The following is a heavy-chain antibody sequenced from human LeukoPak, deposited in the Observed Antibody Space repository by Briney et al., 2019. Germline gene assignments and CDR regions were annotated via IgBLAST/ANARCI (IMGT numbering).Heavy chain of an antibody. CDR2: ISGSGGST. Sequence: GGSLRLSCAASGFTFSSYAMSWVRQAPGKGLEWVSAISGSGGSTYYADSVKGRFTISRDNSKNTLYLQMNRLRAEDTAVYYCPKVYPPATMIVVIDYWGQGTLVTVSS. CDR1: GFTFSSYA. J-gene: IGHJ4*02. V-gene: IGHV3-23*01. D-gene: IGHD3-22*01. CDR3: PKVYPPATMIVVIDY.